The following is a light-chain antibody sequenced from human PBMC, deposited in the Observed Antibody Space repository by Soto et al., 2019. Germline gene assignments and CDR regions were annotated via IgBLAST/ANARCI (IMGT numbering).Light chain of an antibody. CDR3: QSYDSSLSGVV. J-gene: IGLJ2*01. CDR1: SSNIGAGYD. Sequence: QSVLTQPPSVSGAPGQRVTISCTGSSSNIGAGYDVHWYRQLPGTAPKLLIYGNSNRPSGVPDRFSGSKSDTSASLAITGLQAKDEADYYCQSYDSSLSGVVFGGGTKLTVL. V-gene: IGLV1-40*01. CDR2: GNS.